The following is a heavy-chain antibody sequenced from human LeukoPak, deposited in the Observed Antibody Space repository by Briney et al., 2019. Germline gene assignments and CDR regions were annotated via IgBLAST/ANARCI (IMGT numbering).Heavy chain of an antibody. J-gene: IGHJ3*02. CDR2: ISYDGSNT. Sequence: PGRSLRLSCAASGFTFSNYAMHWVRQAPGKGLEWVAIISYDGSNTYYADSVKGRFTISRDNAKNSLYLQMNSLRAEDTAVYYCARWPLSIESDAFDIWGQGTMVTVSS. CDR1: GFTFSNYA. CDR3: ARWPLSIESDAFDI. D-gene: IGHD2-2*01. V-gene: IGHV3-30-3*01.